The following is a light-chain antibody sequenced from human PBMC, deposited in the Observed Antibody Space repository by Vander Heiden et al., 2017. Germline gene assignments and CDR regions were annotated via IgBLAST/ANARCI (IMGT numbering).Light chain of an antibody. CDR2: DVT. J-gene: IGLJ3*02. CDR1: SSDGGGYNY. CDR3: CAYTTSSTWV. V-gene: IGLV2-14*03. Sequence: QSALTQPASVSGSPGQSIHISWTGTSSDGGGYNYFSWYQQHPGKVPKLLIFDVTNRPSGVSNRFSGSKSGNTASLTISGLQAEDEADYFCCAYTTSSTWVFGGGTKVTVL.